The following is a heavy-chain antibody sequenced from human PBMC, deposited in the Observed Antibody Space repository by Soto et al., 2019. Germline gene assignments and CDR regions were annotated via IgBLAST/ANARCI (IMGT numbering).Heavy chain of an antibody. D-gene: IGHD5-18*01. CDR1: GFTFSSYG. V-gene: IGHV3-30*18. Sequence: QVQLEESGGGVVQPGRSLRLSCAASGFTFSSYGMQWVRQAPGKGLELVALISYDGTNQYYVDSVKGRFTISRDNSKTTVYLQMNSLRPEDTAVYFCAKDRGARVYGHGPIVDYWGPGTLVIVSS. CDR2: ISYDGTNQ. J-gene: IGHJ4*02. CDR3: AKDRGARVYGHGPIVDY.